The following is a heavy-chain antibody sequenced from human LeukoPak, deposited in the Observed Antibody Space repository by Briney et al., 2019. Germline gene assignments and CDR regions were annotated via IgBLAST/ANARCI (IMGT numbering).Heavy chain of an antibody. J-gene: IGHJ5*02. CDR1: GDSFSGNNY. CDR2: IYHSGAT. V-gene: IGHV4-4*02. D-gene: IGHD2-21*02. Sequence: PSETLSLTCAVSGDSFSGNNYWTWVRQPPGKGLEWIGEIYHSGATNYNPSLKSRVTMLLDTSKNQFSLKLSSVTAADTAVYYCARRYCGGDCTFDWFDPWGQGTLVTVSS. CDR3: ARRYCGGDCTFDWFDP.